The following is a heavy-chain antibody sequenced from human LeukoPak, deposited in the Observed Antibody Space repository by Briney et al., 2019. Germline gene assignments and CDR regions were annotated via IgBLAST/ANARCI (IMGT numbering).Heavy chain of an antibody. CDR2: IYHSGST. D-gene: IGHD3-22*01. V-gene: IGHV4-30-2*01. CDR1: GGSISSGGYS. CDR3: ARGKRGYPIDY. J-gene: IGHJ4*02. Sequence: KASQTLSLTCAVSGGSISSGGYSWSWIRQPPGKGLEWIGYIYHSGSTYYNPSLKSRVTISVDRSKNQFSLKLSSVTAADTAVYYCARGKRGYPIDYWGQGTLDTVSS.